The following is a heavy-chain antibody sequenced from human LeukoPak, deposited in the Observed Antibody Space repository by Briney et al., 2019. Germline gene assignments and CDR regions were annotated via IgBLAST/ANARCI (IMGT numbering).Heavy chain of an antibody. J-gene: IGHJ6*03. CDR1: GGSISSYY. V-gene: IGHV4-59*01. Sequence: SETLSLTCAVSGGSISSYYWSWIRQPPGKGLEWIGYIYYSGSTNYNPSLKSRVTISQDTSKNQFSLKLSSVTAADTAVYYCARTSGYPDYYYYYMDVWGKGTTVTISS. D-gene: IGHD3-9*01. CDR3: ARTSGYPDYYYYYMDV. CDR2: IYYSGST.